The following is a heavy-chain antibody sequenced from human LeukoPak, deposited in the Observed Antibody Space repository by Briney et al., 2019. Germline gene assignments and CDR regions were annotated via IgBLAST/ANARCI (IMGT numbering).Heavy chain of an antibody. V-gene: IGHV3-7*01. CDR1: GFTFSSYW. D-gene: IGHD6-19*01. J-gene: IGHJ4*02. CDR3: ARVRGIAVAGTLDY. CDR2: IKQDGSEK. Sequence: GGSLRLSCAASGFTFSSYWMSWVRQAPGKGLEWVANIKQDGSEKYYVDSVKGRFTISRDNAKNSLYLQMNSLRAEDTAVYYCARVRGIAVAGTLDYWGQGTLVTVSS.